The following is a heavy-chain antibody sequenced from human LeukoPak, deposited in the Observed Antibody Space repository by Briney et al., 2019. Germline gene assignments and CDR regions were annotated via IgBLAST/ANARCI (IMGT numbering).Heavy chain of an antibody. J-gene: IGHJ4*02. CDR2: ISSGSGTI. CDR3: ARSKSSYGSSWYFDY. CDR1: GFTFSSYT. V-gene: IGHV3-48*02. D-gene: IGHD6-13*01. Sequence: GRSLRLSCAASGFTFSSYTMNWVRQAPGKGLERVSYISSGSGTIYYADSVRGRFTISRDNAKNSLYLQMNSLRDDDTAVYYCARSKSSYGSSWYFDYWGQGTLVTVSS.